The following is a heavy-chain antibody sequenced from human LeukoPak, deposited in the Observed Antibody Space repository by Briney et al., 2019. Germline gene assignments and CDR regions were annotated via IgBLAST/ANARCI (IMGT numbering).Heavy chain of an antibody. V-gene: IGHV3-21*01. J-gene: IGHJ4*02. CDR2: ITSSSSYM. CDR3: ARESLATIGVNY. CDR1: GFTFSSYS. Sequence: GGSLRLSCAASGFTFSSYSVNWVRQAPGKGLEWVSSITSSSSYMYYADSVKGRFTISRDNAKNSLYLQMNTLRAEDTAVYYCARESLATIGVNYWGQGTLVTVSS. D-gene: IGHD5-12*01.